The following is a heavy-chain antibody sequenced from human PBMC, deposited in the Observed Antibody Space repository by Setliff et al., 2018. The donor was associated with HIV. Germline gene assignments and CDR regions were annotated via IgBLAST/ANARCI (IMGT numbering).Heavy chain of an antibody. CDR1: GFTFSSSA. CDR3: ANSYFDWLPFDY. V-gene: IGHV3-23*01. J-gene: IGHJ4*02. Sequence: PVGSLRLSCAASGFTFSSSAMNWVRQAPGKGLEWVSAVHSSGGRTYYADSVRGRFTISRDNSKNTLYLQMNSLRAEDAAVYYCANSYFDWLPFDYWGQGTQVTVSS. CDR2: VHSSGGRT. D-gene: IGHD3-9*01.